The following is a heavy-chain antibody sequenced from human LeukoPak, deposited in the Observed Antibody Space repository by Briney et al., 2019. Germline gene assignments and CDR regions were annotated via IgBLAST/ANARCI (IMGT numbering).Heavy chain of an antibody. J-gene: IGHJ4*02. Sequence: SETLSLTCTVSGGSISSYYWSWIRQPPGKGLEWIGYIYYSGSTNYNPSLKSRVTISVDTSKNQFSLKLSSVTAADTAVYYCARHSSPSPFDYWGQGTLVTVSS. V-gene: IGHV4-59*01. D-gene: IGHD6-13*01. CDR1: GGSISSYY. CDR2: IYYSGST. CDR3: ARHSSPSPFDY.